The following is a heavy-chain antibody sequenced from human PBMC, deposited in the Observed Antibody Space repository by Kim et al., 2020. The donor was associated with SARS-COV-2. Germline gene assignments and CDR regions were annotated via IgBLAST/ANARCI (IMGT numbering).Heavy chain of an antibody. Sequence: GGSLRLSCAASGFTFSNAWMSWVRQAPGKGLEWVGRIKSKTDGGTTDYAAPVKGRFTISRDDSKNTLYLQMNSLKTEDTAVYYCTTGLAVRRYFYYGMDVWGQGTTVTVSS. V-gene: IGHV3-15*01. CDR2: IKSKTDGGTT. J-gene: IGHJ6*02. D-gene: IGHD6-19*01. CDR3: TTGLAVRRYFYYGMDV. CDR1: GFTFSNAW.